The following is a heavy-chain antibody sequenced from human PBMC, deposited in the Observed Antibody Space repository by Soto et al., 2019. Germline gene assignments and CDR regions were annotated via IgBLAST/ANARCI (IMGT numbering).Heavy chain of an antibody. CDR2: INNDVIDT. CDR3: VRDDIGRGIDY. Sequence: EVQLVESGGGLVQPGGSLRLSCEVSGFTFSNYWMHWVRQAPGKGLVFVSHINNDVIDTTYADSVKGRFTISRDNAKNTLCLKMNSLRVEDTAVYYCVRDDIGRGIDYWGLGTLVTVSS. CDR1: GFTFSNYW. V-gene: IGHV3-74*01. D-gene: IGHD3-10*01. J-gene: IGHJ4*02.